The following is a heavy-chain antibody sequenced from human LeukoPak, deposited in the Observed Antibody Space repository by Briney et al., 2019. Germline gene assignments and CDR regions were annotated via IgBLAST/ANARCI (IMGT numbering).Heavy chain of an antibody. CDR1: GGAISSYY. CDR3: ASLQPSYGDYTGGWFDP. V-gene: IGHV4-59*08. CDR2: IYDSGST. Sequence: PSETLSLTFTVSGGAISSYYWSWIRQPPGEGRGGMGYIYDSGSTKYNPYLKRPVTISVGTSKNQFSLKLSFVTAADTDVYYCASLQPSYGDYTGGWFDPWGQETLVSVSS. D-gene: IGHD4-17*01. J-gene: IGHJ5*02.